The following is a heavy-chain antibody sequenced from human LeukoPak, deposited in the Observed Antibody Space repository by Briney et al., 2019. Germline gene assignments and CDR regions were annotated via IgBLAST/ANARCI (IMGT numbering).Heavy chain of an antibody. CDR2: IYWDDDT. V-gene: IGHV2-5*02. CDR3: AHRLRGYSSYATGVFDY. D-gene: IGHD5-12*01. Sequence: SGPTLVKPTQTLTLTCTFSGFSLSTGAVGVGWIRQRPGKALEWLAVIYWDDDTRYSPSLKSRLTITKDTSKNQVVLTMTNMDPVDTATYYCAHRLRGYSSYATGVFDYWGQGTLVTVSS. CDR1: GFSLSTGAVG. J-gene: IGHJ4*02.